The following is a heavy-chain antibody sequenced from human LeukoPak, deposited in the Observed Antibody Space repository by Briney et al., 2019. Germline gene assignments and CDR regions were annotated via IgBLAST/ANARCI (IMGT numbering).Heavy chain of an antibody. CDR3: ARATRNGYDY. J-gene: IGHJ4*02. Sequence: GGSLRLPCAASGFTFRIYSMNWVRQAPGRGLEWVSYIESTSSPIYYVDSVKGRFTMSRDNAKNSLFLQMNTLRVEDTAIYYCARATRNGYDYWGQGTLVTVSS. V-gene: IGHV3-48*04. D-gene: IGHD5-24*01. CDR1: GFTFRIYS. CDR2: IESTSSPI.